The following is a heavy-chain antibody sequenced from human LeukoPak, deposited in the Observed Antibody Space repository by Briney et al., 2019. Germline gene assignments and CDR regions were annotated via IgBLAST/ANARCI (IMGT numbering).Heavy chain of an antibody. Sequence: GGSLRLSCAASGFTFSSSWMSWVRQAPGKAVEWVANIKEDVSEKQYVDSVKGRCTISRDNAKNSLYLQMNNLREEDRAVYYCARNSGYSTCWSQGRLVTVYS. D-gene: IGHD5-12*01. CDR1: GFTFSSSW. CDR3: ARNSGYSTC. V-gene: IGHV3-7*01. J-gene: IGHJ4*02. CDR2: IKEDVSEK.